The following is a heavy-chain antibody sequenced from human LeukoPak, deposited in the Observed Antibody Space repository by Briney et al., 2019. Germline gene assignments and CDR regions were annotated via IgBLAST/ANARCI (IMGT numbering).Heavy chain of an antibody. CDR1: GFTLSSYG. D-gene: IGHD2-2*01. CDR2: IWYDGNNK. V-gene: IGHV3-33*01. Sequence: GRSLRLSCAASGFTLSSYGMHWVRQAPGKGLEWVAVIWYDGNNKYYADSVKGRFTISRENSKNTLFLQMNSLRAEDTAVYYCARDQGVVCSTSCYGAEYFQHWGQGTLVTVSS. J-gene: IGHJ1*01. CDR3: ARDQGVVCSTSCYGAEYFQH.